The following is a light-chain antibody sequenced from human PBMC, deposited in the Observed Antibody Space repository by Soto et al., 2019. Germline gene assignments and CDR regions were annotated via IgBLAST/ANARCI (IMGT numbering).Light chain of an antibody. Sequence: QSALTQPASVSGSPGQSIAISCTGTSSDVGTYNLVSWYQHHPGKAPKAMIYENNKRPAGVSNRFSGSKSGNSASLTISGLQAEDEDVYYCCSYAGGSSLVFGGGTKLTVL. CDR3: CSYAGGSSLV. CDR1: SSDVGTYNL. CDR2: ENN. J-gene: IGLJ3*02. V-gene: IGLV2-23*01.